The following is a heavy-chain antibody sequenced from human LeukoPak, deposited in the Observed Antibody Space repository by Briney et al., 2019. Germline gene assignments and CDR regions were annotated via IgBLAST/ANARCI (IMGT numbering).Heavy chain of an antibody. Sequence: GGSLRLSCAASGFTFSSYDMNWIRQAPGKGLEWVSYIYTSGSTTHYADSVKGRFTISRDDAKNSLYLQMNSLRAEDTAVYYCARDSGDGDYTPDMDLWGKGTTVTVSS. J-gene: IGHJ6*03. D-gene: IGHD2-21*02. V-gene: IGHV3-48*03. CDR3: ARDSGDGDYTPDMDL. CDR1: GFTFSSYD. CDR2: IYTSGSTT.